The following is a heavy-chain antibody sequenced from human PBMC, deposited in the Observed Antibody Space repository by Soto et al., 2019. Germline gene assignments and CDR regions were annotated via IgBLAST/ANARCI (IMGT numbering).Heavy chain of an antibody. V-gene: IGHV5-51*01. CDR2: IYPGDSDT. CDR1: GYSFPSYW. CDR3: ARLPSSGAFRFDP. J-gene: IGHJ5*02. Sequence: ESLTISLKGSGYSFPSYWIGWVRQMPGKGLEWMGIIYPGDSDTRYSPSFKGQVTISADKSISTAYLHWSSLKASDTAMYYCARLPSSGAFRFDPWGQGTLVTVSS. D-gene: IGHD1-26*01.